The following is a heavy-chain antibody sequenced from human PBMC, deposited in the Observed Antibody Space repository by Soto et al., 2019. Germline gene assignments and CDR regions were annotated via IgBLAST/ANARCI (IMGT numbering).Heavy chain of an antibody. Sequence: GGSLRLSCAASGFIVSSYQMMWVLQAPWKGLEWVSAISGSGGSTYYADSVKGRFTISRDNSKNTLYLQMNSLRAEDTAVYYCAKTSANDYSNYFPGYYFDYWGQGTLVTVSS. J-gene: IGHJ4*02. D-gene: IGHD4-4*01. V-gene: IGHV3-23*01. CDR2: ISGSGGST. CDR3: AKTSANDYSNYFPGYYFDY. CDR1: GFIVSSYQ.